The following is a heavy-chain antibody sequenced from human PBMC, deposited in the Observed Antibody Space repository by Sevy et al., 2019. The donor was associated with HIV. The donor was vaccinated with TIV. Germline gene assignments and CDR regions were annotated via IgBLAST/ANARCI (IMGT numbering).Heavy chain of an antibody. CDR3: ARNLYGSGTFDY. CDR1: GYTFTSYD. CDR2: MTLSSRET. Sequence: ASVKVSCKASGYTFTSYDINWVRQAAGQGLEWVGWMTLSSRETGYAQKFEGRITMTGDTSISTAYLELSSLTSEDTAVYFCARNLYGSGTFDYWGQGTLVTVSS. V-gene: IGHV1-8*01. D-gene: IGHD3-10*01. J-gene: IGHJ4*02.